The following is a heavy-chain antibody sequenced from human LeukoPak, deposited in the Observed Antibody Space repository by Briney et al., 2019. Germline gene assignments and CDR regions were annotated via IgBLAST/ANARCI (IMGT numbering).Heavy chain of an antibody. CDR2: INPNTAGT. V-gene: IGHV1-2*02. D-gene: IGHD4-23*01. CDR3: ARSSGLYGGNSAFDC. J-gene: IGHJ4*02. Sequence: ASVKVSCKASGYTFTYYYTHWVRQAPGQGLEWMGWINPNTAGTNYAQKFQGRVTMTRDTSISTAYMELSRLRSDDTAVYYCARSSGLYGGNSAFDCWGQGPLVTVSS. CDR1: GYTFTYYY.